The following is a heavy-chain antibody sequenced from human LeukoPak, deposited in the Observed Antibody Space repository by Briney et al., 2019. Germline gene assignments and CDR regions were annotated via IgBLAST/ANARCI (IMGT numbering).Heavy chain of an antibody. CDR1: GYTFTSYG. CDR2: ISAYNGNT. D-gene: IGHD1-1*01. J-gene: IGHJ3*02. Sequence: VASVKLSCKASGYTFTSYGISWVRQAPGQGLEWMRWISAYNGNTNYAQKLQGRVTMTTDTSTSTAYMELRSLRSDDTAVYYCARIYVQLERRDVFDIWGQGTMVTVSS. CDR3: ARIYVQLERRDVFDI. V-gene: IGHV1-18*04.